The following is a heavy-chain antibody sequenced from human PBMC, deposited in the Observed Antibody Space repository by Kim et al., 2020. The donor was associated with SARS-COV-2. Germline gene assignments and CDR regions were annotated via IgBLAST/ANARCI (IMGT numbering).Heavy chain of an antibody. CDR1: GGSISSSSYY. CDR2: IYYSGST. Sequence: SETLSLTCTVSGGSISSSSYYWGWIRQPPGKGLEWIGSIYYSGSTYYNPSLKSRVTISVDTSKNQFSLKLSSVTAADTAVYYCARTYGWVDYWGQGTLVTVSS. J-gene: IGHJ4*02. V-gene: IGHV4-39*01. D-gene: IGHD3-10*01. CDR3: ARTYGWVDY.